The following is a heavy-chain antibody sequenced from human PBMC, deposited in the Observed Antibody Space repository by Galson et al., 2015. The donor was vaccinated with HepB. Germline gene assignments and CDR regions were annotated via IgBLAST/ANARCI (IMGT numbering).Heavy chain of an antibody. CDR2: INAGNGKT. V-gene: IGHV1-3*01. D-gene: IGHD6-19*01. CDR1: GYTFTSYA. Sequence: SVKVSCKASGYTFTSYAIHWVRQAPGQRLELMGWINAGNGKTKYSQKFQGRVTLTRDTSASTAYMELSSLRSEDMAVYYCARAIWVAGTYYFDYWGQGTLVTVSS. J-gene: IGHJ4*02. CDR3: ARAIWVAGTYYFDY.